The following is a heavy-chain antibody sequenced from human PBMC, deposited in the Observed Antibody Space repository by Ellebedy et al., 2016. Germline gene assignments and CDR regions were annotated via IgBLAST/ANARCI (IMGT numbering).Heavy chain of an antibody. J-gene: IGHJ6*03. CDR1: GFTFTNYG. CDR3: ARDGGTYFHYYYYMDV. Sequence: GGSLRLSXAASGFTFTNYGMHWVRQAPGRGLEWVSSLTRSGGYIYYGDSVKGRFTISRDNAKNSLYLQMNNLRAEDTAVYYCARDGGTYFHYYYYMDVWGEGTTVTVSS. V-gene: IGHV3-21*01. D-gene: IGHD3-9*01. CDR2: LTRSGGYI.